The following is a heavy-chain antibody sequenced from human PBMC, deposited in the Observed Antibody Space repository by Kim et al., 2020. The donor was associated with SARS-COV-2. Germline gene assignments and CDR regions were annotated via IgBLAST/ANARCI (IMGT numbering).Heavy chain of an antibody. CDR2: INSDGSST. Sequence: GGSLRLSCAASGFTFSSYWMHWVRQAPGKGLAWVSRINSDGSSTSYADSVKGRFTISRDNAKNTLYLQMNSLRAEDTAVYYCARVNVATRYPFSGMDVWGQGTTVTVSS. D-gene: IGHD5-12*01. J-gene: IGHJ6*02. CDR3: ARVNVATRYPFSGMDV. V-gene: IGHV3-74*01. CDR1: GFTFSSYW.